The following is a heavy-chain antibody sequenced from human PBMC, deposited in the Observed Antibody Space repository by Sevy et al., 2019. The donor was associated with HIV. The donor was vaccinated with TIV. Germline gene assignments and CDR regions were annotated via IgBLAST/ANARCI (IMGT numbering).Heavy chain of an antibody. CDR2: ISSGGTFI. CDR3: ARARYNYGSFYFDY. CDR1: GFTFSDSY. V-gene: IGHV3-11*01. Sequence: GGSLRLSCAASGFTFSDSYMSWFRQAPGKGLEWVSYISSGGTFIYYADSVKGRFTISRENAKNSLYLQMNSLRAEDTAVYYCARARYNYGSFYFDYWGQGTLVTVSS. J-gene: IGHJ4*02. D-gene: IGHD5-18*01.